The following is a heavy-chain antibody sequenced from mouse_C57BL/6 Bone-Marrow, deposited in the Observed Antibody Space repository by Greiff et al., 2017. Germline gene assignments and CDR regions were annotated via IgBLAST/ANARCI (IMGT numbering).Heavy chain of an antibody. V-gene: IGHV5-6*02. Sequence: DVMLVESGGDLVKPGGSLKLSCAASGFTFSSYGMSWVRQTPDTRLEWVATISSGGSYTYYPDSVKGRFTISRDNAKNTLYLQMSSLKSEYTAMYYCARLNWAWFAYWGQGTLVTVSA. CDR1: GFTFSSYG. CDR2: ISSGGSYT. D-gene: IGHD4-1*01. J-gene: IGHJ3*01. CDR3: ARLNWAWFAY.